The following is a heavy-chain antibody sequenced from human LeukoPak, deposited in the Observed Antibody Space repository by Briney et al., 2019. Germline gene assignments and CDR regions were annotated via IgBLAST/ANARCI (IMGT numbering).Heavy chain of an antibody. CDR2: IYTSGST. D-gene: IGHD3-10*01. J-gene: IGHJ6*02. V-gene: IGHV4-61*02. CDR1: GGSITSGRYY. CDR3: ARVPLTDGSGSYYKRDIYYYYGMDV. Sequence: SETLSLTCSVSGGSITSGRYYWSWIRQPTGKRLEWFGRIYTSGSTNYNPSLKSRVTISVDTSKNQFSLKLSSVTAADTAVYYCARVPLTDGSGSYYKRDIYYYYGMDVWGQGTTVTVSS.